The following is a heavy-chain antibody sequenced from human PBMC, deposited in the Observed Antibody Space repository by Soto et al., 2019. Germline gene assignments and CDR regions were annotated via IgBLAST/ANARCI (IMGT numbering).Heavy chain of an antibody. V-gene: IGHV5-51*01. CDR3: VSKNTRIP. D-gene: IGHD2-15*01. CDR1: GYSFTIYW. CDR2: IYPGDSDT. J-gene: IGHJ5*02. Sequence: PGESLKISCNGSGYSFTIYWIGWVRQMPGKGLEWMGIIYPGDSDTRYSPSFQGQVTISADKSISTAYLQWSSLKASDTAMYYRVSKNTRIPWGQGTLVTVSS.